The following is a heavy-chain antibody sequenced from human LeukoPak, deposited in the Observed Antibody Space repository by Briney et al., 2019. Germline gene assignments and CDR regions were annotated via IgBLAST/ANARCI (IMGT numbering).Heavy chain of an antibody. CDR2: IYYSGST. Sequence: PSETLSLTCTASGGSISSSSYYWGWIRQPPGKGLEWIGSIYYSGSTYYNPSLKSRVTISVDTSKNQFSLKLSSVTAADTAVYYCARHSSGWYFYFDYWGQGTLVTVSS. CDR3: ARHSSGWYFYFDY. D-gene: IGHD6-19*01. CDR1: GGSISSSSYY. V-gene: IGHV4-39*01. J-gene: IGHJ4*02.